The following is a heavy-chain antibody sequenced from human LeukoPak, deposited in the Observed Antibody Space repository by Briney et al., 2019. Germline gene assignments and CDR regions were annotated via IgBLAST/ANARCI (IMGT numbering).Heavy chain of an antibody. CDR3: ARGTYGDYVY. V-gene: IGHV4-59*01. CDR1: GGSISSYY. J-gene: IGHJ4*02. CDR2: IYYSGST. D-gene: IGHD4-17*01. Sequence: PSETLSLTCTVSGGSISSYYWSWIRQPPGKGLEWIGYIYYSGSTNYNPSLKSRVTISVDTSKNQLSLKLSSVTAADTAVYYCARGTYGDYVYWGQGTLVTVSS.